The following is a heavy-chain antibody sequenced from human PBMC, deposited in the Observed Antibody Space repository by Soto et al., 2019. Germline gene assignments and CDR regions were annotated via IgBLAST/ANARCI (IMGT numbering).Heavy chain of an antibody. CDR2: ISSRSNFI. CDR1: GFTFSSYS. CDR3: ARQYQLPPYYYYGMDV. Sequence: PGGSLRLSCAASGFTFSSYSMNWVRQAPGKGLEWLSSISSRSNFIYYADSVKGRFTISRDNAKNSLSLQMNSLRAEDTAVYYCARQYQLPPYYYYGMDVWGQGTTVTVS. D-gene: IGHD2-2*01. V-gene: IGHV3-21*01. J-gene: IGHJ6*02.